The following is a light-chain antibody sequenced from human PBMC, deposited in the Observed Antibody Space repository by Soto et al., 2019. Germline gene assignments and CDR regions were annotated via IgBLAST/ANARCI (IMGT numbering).Light chain of an antibody. CDR3: QQYGNAPFT. V-gene: IGKV3-20*01. Sequence: EIVLTQSPGTLSFSPGERATLTCRASQSVSSSYLAWFQQKPGQAPRLLIYGASSRATGIPDRFSGSGSGTDFTHTISRLEPEDFAVYYCQQYGNAPFTVGPGIKVD. CDR2: GAS. J-gene: IGKJ3*01. CDR1: QSVSSSY.